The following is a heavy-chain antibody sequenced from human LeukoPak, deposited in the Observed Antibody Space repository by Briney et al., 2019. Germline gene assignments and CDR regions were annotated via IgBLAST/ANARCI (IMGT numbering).Heavy chain of an antibody. D-gene: IGHD1-14*01. V-gene: IGHV3-33*01. CDR1: GFTFSSYG. J-gene: IGHJ6*02. Sequence: GGSLRLSCAASGFTFSSYGMHWVRQAPGKGLEWVAVIWYDGSNKYSADSVKGRFTISRDNSKNTLYLQMNSRRAEDTAVYYCVRVSRFDRYYYGMDVWSQGTTVTVSS. CDR2: IWYDGSNK. CDR3: VRVSRFDRYYYGMDV.